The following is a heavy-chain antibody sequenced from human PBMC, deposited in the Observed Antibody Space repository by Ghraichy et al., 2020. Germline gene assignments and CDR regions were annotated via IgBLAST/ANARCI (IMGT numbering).Heavy chain of an antibody. D-gene: IGHD4-17*01. CDR3: TRHAYGDYVLDY. CDR2: IRSKANSYAT. Sequence: GGSLRLSCAASGFTFSGSAMHWVRQASGKGLEWVGRIRSKANSYATAYAASVKGRFTISRDDSKNTAYLQMNSLKTEDTAVYYCTRHAYGDYVLDYWGQGTLVTVSS. CDR1: GFTFSGSA. V-gene: IGHV3-73*01. J-gene: IGHJ4*02.